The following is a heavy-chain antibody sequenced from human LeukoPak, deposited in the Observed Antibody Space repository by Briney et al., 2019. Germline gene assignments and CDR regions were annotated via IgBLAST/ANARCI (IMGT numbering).Heavy chain of an antibody. D-gene: IGHD3-22*01. CDR1: GFTFSRHP. CDR3: ARGSTYYDSSGQVPFDY. CDR2: ISGSSSTI. Sequence: GGSLRLSCAASGFTFSRHPMNWVRQAPGKGLEWGSYISGSSSTIYYADSVKGRFTISRDNGKNTLYLQMNSLRAEDTAVYYCARGSTYYDSSGQVPFDYWGQGTLVTVSS. J-gene: IGHJ4*02. V-gene: IGHV3-48*01.